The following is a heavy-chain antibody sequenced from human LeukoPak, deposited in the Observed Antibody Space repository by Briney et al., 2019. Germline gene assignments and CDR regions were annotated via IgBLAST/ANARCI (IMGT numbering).Heavy chain of an antibody. CDR3: ARSDSSSSLWYFDL. Sequence: ASVNVSCKASGGTFSSYAISWVRQAPGQGLEWMGGIIPIFGTANYAQKFQGRVTITTDESTSTAYMELSSLRSEDTAVYYCARSDSSSSLWYFDLWGRGTLVTVSS. V-gene: IGHV1-69*05. CDR2: IIPIFGTA. D-gene: IGHD6-6*01. CDR1: GGTFSSYA. J-gene: IGHJ2*01.